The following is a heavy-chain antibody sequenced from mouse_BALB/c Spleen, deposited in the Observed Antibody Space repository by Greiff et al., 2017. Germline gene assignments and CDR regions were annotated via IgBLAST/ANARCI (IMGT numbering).Heavy chain of an antibody. CDR1: GYSFTGYF. Sequence: VQLQQSGPELVKPGASVKISCKASGYSFTGYFMNWVKQSHGKSLEWIGRINPYNGDTFYNQKFKGKATLTVDKSSSTAHMELLGLTSEDSAVYYCGRPYYYGSSSFAYWGQGTLVTVSA. D-gene: IGHD1-1*01. J-gene: IGHJ3*01. CDR3: GRPYYYGSSSFAY. V-gene: IGHV1-37*01. CDR2: INPYNGDT.